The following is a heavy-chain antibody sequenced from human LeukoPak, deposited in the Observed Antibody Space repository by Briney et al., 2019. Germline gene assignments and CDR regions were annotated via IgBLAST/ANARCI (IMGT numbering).Heavy chain of an antibody. CDR3: ARDSEWLPDY. D-gene: IGHD5-12*01. V-gene: IGHV3-48*03. J-gene: IGHJ4*02. Sequence: GGSLRLSCAASGFIFSSYEMNWVRQAQGKGLEWVSYISSSGRTKYYADSVRGRFTISRDNAKNSLYLQMNSLRVEDTAVYYCARDSEWLPDYWGQGTLVTVSS. CDR1: GFIFSSYE. CDR2: ISSSGRTK.